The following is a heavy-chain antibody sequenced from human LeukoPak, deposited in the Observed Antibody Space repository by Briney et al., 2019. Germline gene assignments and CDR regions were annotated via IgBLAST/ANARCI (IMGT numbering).Heavy chain of an antibody. D-gene: IGHD3-22*01. J-gene: IGHJ6*02. Sequence: SETLSLTCTVSGGSISSYYWSWIGQPPGKRLEWIGYIYYSGSTNYNPSLKSRVTISVDTSKNQFSLKLSSVTAADTAVYYCARAGDYYDSSGQYYYYGMDVWGQGTTVTVSS. V-gene: IGHV4-59*01. CDR3: ARAGDYYDSSGQYYYYGMDV. CDR2: IYYSGST. CDR1: GGSISSYY.